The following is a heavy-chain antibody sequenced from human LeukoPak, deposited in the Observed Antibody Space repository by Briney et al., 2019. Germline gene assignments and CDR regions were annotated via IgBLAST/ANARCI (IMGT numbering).Heavy chain of an antibody. J-gene: IGHJ4*02. V-gene: IGHV1-8*02. CDR3: ARGLYYGSGSYQIDY. CDR2: MNPNSGNT. D-gene: IGHD3-10*01. CDR1: GYSFTSYA. Sequence: ASVKVSCKASGYSFTSYALNWVRQAPGQGLEWMGWMNPNSGNTGYAQKFQGRVTMTRNTSISTAYMELSSLRSEDTAVYYCARGLYYGSGSYQIDYWGQGTLVTVSS.